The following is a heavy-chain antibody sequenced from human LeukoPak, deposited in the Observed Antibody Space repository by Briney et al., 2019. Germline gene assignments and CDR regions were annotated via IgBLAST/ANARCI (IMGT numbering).Heavy chain of an antibody. V-gene: IGHV3-74*01. J-gene: IGHJ4*02. D-gene: IGHD3-3*01. Sequence: SGGALRLSCAASGFSFSISWMNWVRQAPGEGLVWVSRINSDGKTTNYADSVKGRFTISRDNAKNTLYLQMNSLRAEDTAVYYCARVVLYYDFWSAYFHDWGQGTLVTVSS. CDR1: GFSFSISW. CDR3: ARVVLYYDFWSAYFHD. CDR2: INSDGKTT.